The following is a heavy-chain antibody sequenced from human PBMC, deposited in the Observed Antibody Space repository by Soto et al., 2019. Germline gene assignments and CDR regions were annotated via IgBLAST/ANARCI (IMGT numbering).Heavy chain of an antibody. Sequence: PSETLSLTCTVSGGSISSGDYYWSWIRQPPGKGLEWIGYIYYSGSTYYNPSLKSRVTISVDTSKNQFSLNLYSVTAADTAVYYCARRYGGALTYFDYWGQGTLVTVSS. J-gene: IGHJ4*02. D-gene: IGHD3-10*01. V-gene: IGHV4-30-4*01. CDR2: IYYSGST. CDR3: ARRYGGALTYFDY. CDR1: GGSISSGDYY.